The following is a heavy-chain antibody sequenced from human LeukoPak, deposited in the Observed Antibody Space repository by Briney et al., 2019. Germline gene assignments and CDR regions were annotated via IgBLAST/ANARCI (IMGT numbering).Heavy chain of an antibody. J-gene: IGHJ4*02. Sequence: GGSLRLSCAASGFTFSNYAMSWVRQAPGKGLEWVSAISGSGHSTYYTDSVKGRFTIFRDNSKNTLYLQMNSLRAEDTAVYYCAKATLVGDHYFDYWGQGTLATVSS. V-gene: IGHV3-23*01. CDR2: ISGSGHST. D-gene: IGHD1-26*01. CDR1: GFTFSNYA. CDR3: AKATLVGDHYFDY.